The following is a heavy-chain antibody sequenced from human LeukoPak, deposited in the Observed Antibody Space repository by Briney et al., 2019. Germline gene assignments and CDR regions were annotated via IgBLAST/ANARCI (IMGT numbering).Heavy chain of an antibody. CDR2: INPNNGGT. V-gene: IGHV1-2*02. Sequence: GASVKVPCKASGYTFTGHYMHWVRQAPGQGLEWMGWINPNNGGTNYAQKFQGRVTMTRDTSISTAYMELSRLRSDDTAVYYCARGYALYSGRYIDFDYWGQRTLVTVSS. CDR1: GYTFTGHY. D-gene: IGHD1-26*01. J-gene: IGHJ4*02. CDR3: ARGYALYSGRYIDFDY.